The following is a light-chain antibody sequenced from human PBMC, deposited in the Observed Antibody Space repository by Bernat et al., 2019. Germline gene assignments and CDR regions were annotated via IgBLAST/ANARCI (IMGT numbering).Light chain of an antibody. Sequence: QSALTQPASVSGSPGQSITISCTGTSSDVGGYNYVSWYQQHPGKAPKLMISDVSNRPSGVCNRFSGTKSGNTASLTISGLQAEDEADYYGSSYTSSRTVFGGGTKLPVL. CDR1: SSDVGGYNY. J-gene: IGLJ2*01. CDR2: DVS. V-gene: IGLV2-14*03. CDR3: SSYTSSRTV.